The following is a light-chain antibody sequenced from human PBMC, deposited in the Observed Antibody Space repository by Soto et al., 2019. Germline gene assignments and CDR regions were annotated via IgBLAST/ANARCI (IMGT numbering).Light chain of an antibody. Sequence: QSVLTQPPSVSAAPGQKVSISCSGSSSNIGSNYVSWFQQLTGTAPKLLIYENNKRPSGIPDRFSGSKSGTSATLGITGLQTGDEADYYCATWDSSLSAGVFGGGTKLTVL. J-gene: IGLJ3*02. CDR2: ENN. CDR1: SSNIGSNY. V-gene: IGLV1-51*02. CDR3: ATWDSSLSAGV.